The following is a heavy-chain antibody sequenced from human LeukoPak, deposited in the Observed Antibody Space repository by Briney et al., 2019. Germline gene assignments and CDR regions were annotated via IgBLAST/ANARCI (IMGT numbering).Heavy chain of an antibody. CDR1: GGSISSSSYY. CDR2: IYCSGST. D-gene: IGHD5-24*01. V-gene: IGHV4-39*01. CDR3: ARHEVDGYPKVEFVY. Sequence: SETLSLTCTVSGGSISSSSYYWGWLRQPPGKGLEWIGCIYCSGSTYYNPSLKSRVAISVGTSKNQFSLKLSSLTAAGTAVYYCARHEVDGYPKVEFVYWGEGTLGSVSS. J-gene: IGHJ4*02.